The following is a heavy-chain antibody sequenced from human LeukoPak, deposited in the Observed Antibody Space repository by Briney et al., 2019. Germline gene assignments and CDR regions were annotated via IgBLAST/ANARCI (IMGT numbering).Heavy chain of an antibody. CDR2: ISTRSGTI. CDR1: GFTFSSYS. D-gene: IGHD6-13*01. J-gene: IGHJ4*02. V-gene: IGHV3-48*04. CDR3: AIGYRSSWYYFDY. Sequence: GGSLRLSCAASGFTFSSYSMNWVRQAPGKGLEWVSYISTRSGTIYYADSVKGRFTISRDNAKNSLYLQMNSLRAEDTAVYYCAIGYRSSWYYFDYWGQGTLVTVSS.